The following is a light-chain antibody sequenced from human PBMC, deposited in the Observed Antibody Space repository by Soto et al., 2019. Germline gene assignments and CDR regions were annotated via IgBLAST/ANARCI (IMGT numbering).Light chain of an antibody. CDR1: GRDIGAYDY. Sequence: QSVLTQPASVSGSPGQSITISCTGSGRDIGAYDYVSWYQQHPGKAPKLIIYGVKNRPSGVSYRFSASKSAFTASLTISGLQTEDEADYYCSSYTTSYFDVFGPGTKLTVL. J-gene: IGLJ1*01. V-gene: IGLV2-14*01. CDR2: GVK. CDR3: SSYTTSYFDV.